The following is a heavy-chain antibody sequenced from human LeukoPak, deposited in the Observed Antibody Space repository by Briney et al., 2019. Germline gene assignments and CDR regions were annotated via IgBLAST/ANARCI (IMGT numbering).Heavy chain of an antibody. CDR2: IYHSGST. J-gene: IGHJ5*02. D-gene: IGHD6-19*01. CDR3: ARSIRGYSSGWYYFDP. V-gene: IGHV4-38-2*02. Sequence: SETLSLTCNVSGYSISRNYHWGWIRQPPGKGLEWIGTIYHSGSTYYSPSLKRRVTISVDTSKNRFSLKLSSVTAADTAVYYCARSIRGYSSGWYYFDPWGQGTLVTVSS. CDR1: GYSISRNYH.